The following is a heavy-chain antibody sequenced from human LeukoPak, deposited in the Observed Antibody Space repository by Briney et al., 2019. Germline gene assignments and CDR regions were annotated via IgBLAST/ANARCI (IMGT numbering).Heavy chain of an antibody. J-gene: IGHJ4*02. V-gene: IGHV4-31*03. CDR2: IYYSGST. CDR3: ASHNYDSGSFSTTQPDLYYFDY. CDR1: GGSISSGGYY. D-gene: IGHD3-10*01. Sequence: PSQTLSLTCTVSGGSISSGGYYWSWIRQHPGKGLEWIGYIYYSGSTYYNPSLKSRVTISVDTSKNQFSLKLSSVTAADTAVYYCASHNYDSGSFSTTQPDLYYFDYWGQGTLVTVSS.